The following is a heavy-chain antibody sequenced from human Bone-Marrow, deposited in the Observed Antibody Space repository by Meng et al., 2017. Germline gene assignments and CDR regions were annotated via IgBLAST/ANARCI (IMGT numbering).Heavy chain of an antibody. CDR1: GNNFTDYY. J-gene: IGHJ4*01. Sequence: ASLKVSCKPSGNNFTDYYIHLVRRAPGQGLEWMGRSNPKSGDTHYAQKFQARVTMTGDTSNSTAYMERSGLRSENTAMYYCARDEDISAAGKLFRDYWGQGTLVTVSS. V-gene: IGHV1-2*06. D-gene: IGHD6-25*01. CDR3: ARDEDISAAGKLFRDY. CDR2: SNPKSGDT.